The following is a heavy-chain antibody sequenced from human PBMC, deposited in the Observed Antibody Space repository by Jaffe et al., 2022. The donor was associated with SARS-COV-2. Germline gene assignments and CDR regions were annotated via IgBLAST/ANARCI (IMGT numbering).Heavy chain of an antibody. Sequence: QVQLQQWGAGLLKPSETLSLTCAVYGGSFSGYYWSWIRQPPGKGLEWIGEINHSGSTNYNPSLKSRVTISVDTSKNQFSLKLSSVTAADTAVYYCARPEVVPAAMESYAGWFDPWGQGTLVTVSS. J-gene: IGHJ5*02. CDR2: INHSGST. D-gene: IGHD2-2*01. V-gene: IGHV4-34*01. CDR1: GGSFSGYY. CDR3: ARPEVVPAAMESYAGWFDP.